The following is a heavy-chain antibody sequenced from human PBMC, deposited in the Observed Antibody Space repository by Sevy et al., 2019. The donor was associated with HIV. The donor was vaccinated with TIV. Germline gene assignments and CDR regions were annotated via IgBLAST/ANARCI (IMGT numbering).Heavy chain of an antibody. CDR2: VDNDGSGT. V-gene: IGHV3-74*01. D-gene: IGHD2-8*01. CDR3: TRDMYGIDY. Sequence: GGSLRLSCAASGFTFTNYWMHWVRQAPGKGLVWVSRVDNDGSGTTYGDSVNGRFTISRDNAKNTVYLQMNSLRAEDTAVYYCTRDMYGIDYWGQGTLVTVSS. J-gene: IGHJ4*02. CDR1: GFTFTNYW.